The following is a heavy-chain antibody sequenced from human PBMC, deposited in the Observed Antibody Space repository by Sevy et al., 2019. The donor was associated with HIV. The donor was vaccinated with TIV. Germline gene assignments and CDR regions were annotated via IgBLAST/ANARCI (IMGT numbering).Heavy chain of an antibody. D-gene: IGHD2-15*01. J-gene: IGHJ4*02. CDR3: ARAHCSGGRCYSLAY. CDR2: ISPHNGDT. CDR1: GYTFTTYH. Sequence: ASVKVSCKISGYTFTTYHITRVRQAPGQGPECMGRISPHNGDTNYAPKFQGRVTMITDKSTSTAYMELRSLRSDDTAVYYCARAHCSGGRCYSLAYWGQGTLVTVSS. V-gene: IGHV1-18*01.